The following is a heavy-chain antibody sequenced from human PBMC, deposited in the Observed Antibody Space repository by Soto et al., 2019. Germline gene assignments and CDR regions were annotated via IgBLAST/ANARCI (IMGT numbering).Heavy chain of an antibody. Sequence: ASVKVSCKASGYTFMNYAMHWVRQAPGQGLEWMGWMNPNSGNTGYAQKFQGRVTMTRNTSISTAYMELSSLRSEDTAVYYCARGHVTIFGVANAFDIWGQGTMVTVSS. CDR3: ARGHVTIFGVANAFDI. CDR2: MNPNSGNT. D-gene: IGHD3-3*01. CDR1: GYTFMNYA. J-gene: IGHJ3*02. V-gene: IGHV1-8*01.